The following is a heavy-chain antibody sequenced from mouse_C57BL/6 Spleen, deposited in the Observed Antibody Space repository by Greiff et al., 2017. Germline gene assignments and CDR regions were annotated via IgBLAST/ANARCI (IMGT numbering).Heavy chain of an antibody. V-gene: IGHV7-3*01. CDR1: GFTFTDYY. Sequence: EVQLVESGGGLVQPGGSLSLSCAASGFTFTDYYMSWVRQPPGKALEWLGFIRNKANGYTTEYSASVKGRFTISRDNSQSILYLQMNALRAEDSATYYCARYYYGSSPFDVWGTGTTVTVSS. D-gene: IGHD1-1*01. J-gene: IGHJ1*03. CDR3: ARYYYGSSPFDV. CDR2: IRNKANGYTT.